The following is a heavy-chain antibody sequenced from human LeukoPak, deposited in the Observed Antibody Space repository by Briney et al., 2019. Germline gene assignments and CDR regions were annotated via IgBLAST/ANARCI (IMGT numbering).Heavy chain of an antibody. D-gene: IGHD4-17*01. V-gene: IGHV3-21*01. CDR3: ARDQNPVPFDY. CDR1: GFTFSSYS. CDR2: IRSSSSYI. J-gene: IGHJ4*02. Sequence: GGSLRLSCAASGFTFSSYSMNWVRQAPGKGLEWVSSIRSSSSYIYYADSVKGRFTISRGNAKNSLYLQMNSLRAEDTAVYYCARDQNPVPFDYWGQGTLVTVSS.